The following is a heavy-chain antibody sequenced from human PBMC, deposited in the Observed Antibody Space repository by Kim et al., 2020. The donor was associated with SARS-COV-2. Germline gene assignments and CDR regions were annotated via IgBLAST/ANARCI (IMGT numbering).Heavy chain of an antibody. CDR2: IYYSGST. CDR3: ARDGYSSYGMYV. CDR1: GGSISSYY. J-gene: IGHJ6*02. D-gene: IGHD5-18*01. Sequence: SETLSLTCTVSGGSISSYYWSWIRQPPGKGLEWIGYIYYSGSTNYNPSLKSRVTISVDTSKNQFSLKLSSVTAADTAVYYCARDGYSSYGMYVWGQGTTV. V-gene: IGHV4-59*13.